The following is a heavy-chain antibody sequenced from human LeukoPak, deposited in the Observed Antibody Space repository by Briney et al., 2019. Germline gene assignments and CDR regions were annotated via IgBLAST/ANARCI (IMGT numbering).Heavy chain of an antibody. D-gene: IGHD5-18*01. CDR2: INTNTGNP. CDR1: GYTFTSYA. CDR3: ARDRYSYGFDDAFDI. Sequence: ASVTVSCKASGYTFTSYAMNWVRQAPGQGLEWMGWINTNTGNPTYAQGFTGRFVFSLDTSVSTAYLQISSLKAEDTAVYYCARDRYSYGFDDAFDIWGQGTMVTVSS. V-gene: IGHV7-4-1*02. J-gene: IGHJ3*02.